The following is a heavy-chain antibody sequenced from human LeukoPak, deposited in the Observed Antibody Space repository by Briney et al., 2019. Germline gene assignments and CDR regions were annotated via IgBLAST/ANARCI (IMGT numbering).Heavy chain of an antibody. V-gene: IGHV4-59*01. CDR2: LYYSGSP. D-gene: IGHD2-21*01. J-gene: IGHJ4*02. Sequence: PSETLSLTCTVSGGSISGYFWSWIRQPPGKGLEWIGYLYYSGSPDYNPSLKSRVTISADTSKNQFSLKLSSVTAADTAVYYCARSGNCGGDCYSFDYWGQGTLVTVSS. CDR1: GGSISGYF. CDR3: ARSGNCGGDCYSFDY.